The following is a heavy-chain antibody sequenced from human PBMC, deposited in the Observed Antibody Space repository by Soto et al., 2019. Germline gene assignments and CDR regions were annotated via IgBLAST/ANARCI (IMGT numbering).Heavy chain of an antibody. J-gene: IGHJ2*01. V-gene: IGHV3-30-3*01. Sequence: QVQLVESGGGVVQPGRSLRLSCAASGFTFSSYAMHWVRQAPGKGLEWVAVISYDGSNKYYADSVKGRFTISRDNSKNTLYLQMTSLRAEDTAVYFCGGDLRYCSGGSCYYWYFDLWGRGTLVTVSS. D-gene: IGHD2-15*01. CDR1: GFTFSSYA. CDR2: ISYDGSNK. CDR3: GGDLRYCSGGSCYYWYFDL.